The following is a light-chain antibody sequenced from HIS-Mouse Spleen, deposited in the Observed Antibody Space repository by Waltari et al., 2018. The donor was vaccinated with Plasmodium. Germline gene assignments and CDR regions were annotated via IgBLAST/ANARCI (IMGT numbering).Light chain of an antibody. J-gene: IGLJ2*01. CDR1: TSDVGGSNT. CDR3: SSYAGSNNLV. Sequence: QSALTQPPSASGSPGQSVTIPGPGTTSDVGGSNTASWYQQHPGKAPKLMIYEVSKRPSGVPDRFSGSKSGNTASLTVSGLQAEDEADYYCSSYAGSNNLVFGGGTKLTVL. CDR2: EVS. V-gene: IGLV2-8*01.